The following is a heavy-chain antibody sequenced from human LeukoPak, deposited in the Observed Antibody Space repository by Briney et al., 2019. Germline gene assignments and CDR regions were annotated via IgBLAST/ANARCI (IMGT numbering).Heavy chain of an antibody. V-gene: IGHV4-38-2*02. CDR3: ARDKSLTGVDY. Sequence: RASETLSLTCTVSGYSISSGYYWGWIRQPPGKGLEWIGSIYHSGSTYYNPSLKSRVTISVDTSKNQFSLKLSSVTAADTAVYYCARDKSLTGVDYWGQGTLVTVSS. J-gene: IGHJ4*02. CDR1: GYSISSGYY. CDR2: IYHSGST. D-gene: IGHD3-9*01.